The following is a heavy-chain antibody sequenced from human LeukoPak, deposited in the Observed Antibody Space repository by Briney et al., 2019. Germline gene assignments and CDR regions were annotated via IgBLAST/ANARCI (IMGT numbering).Heavy chain of an antibody. J-gene: IGHJ6*03. Sequence: GGSLRLSCAASGFTFSSYTMNWVRQAPGKGLEWVSSISSSSSYIYYADSVKGRFTISRDNAKNSLYLQMNSLRAEDTAVYYCAKDRRALGYYYMDVWGKGTTVTISS. CDR2: ISSSSSYI. CDR3: AKDRRALGYYYMDV. V-gene: IGHV3-21*04. CDR1: GFTFSSYT.